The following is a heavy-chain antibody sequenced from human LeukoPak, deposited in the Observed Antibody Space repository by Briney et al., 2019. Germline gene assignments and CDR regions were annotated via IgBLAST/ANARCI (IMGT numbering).Heavy chain of an antibody. CDR2: ISYDGSNK. CDR3: AKVVRGWYSFDY. J-gene: IGHJ4*02. CDR1: GFTFSSYA. D-gene: IGHD6-19*01. Sequence: GGSLRLSCAASGFTFSSYAMHWVRQAPGKGLEWVAVISYDGSNKYYADSVKGRFTISRDNSKNTLYLQMNSLRAEDTALYYCAKVVRGWYSFDYWGQGTLVTVSS. V-gene: IGHV3-30-3*01.